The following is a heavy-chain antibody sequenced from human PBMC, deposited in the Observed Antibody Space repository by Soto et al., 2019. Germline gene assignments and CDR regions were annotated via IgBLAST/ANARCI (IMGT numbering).Heavy chain of an antibody. Sequence: EVQLVESGGGLVQPGGSLRLSCAASGFRFSIYSMNWVRQAPGKGLEWSAYITSDTNTIKYADSVKGRFTISRDNAKNSVYLQMNSLRDDDTAVYYCARSVEGHFDYWGQGTVVTVSS. V-gene: IGHV3-48*02. CDR3: ARSVEGHFDY. J-gene: IGHJ4*02. CDR2: ITSDTNTI. D-gene: IGHD6-19*01. CDR1: GFRFSIYS.